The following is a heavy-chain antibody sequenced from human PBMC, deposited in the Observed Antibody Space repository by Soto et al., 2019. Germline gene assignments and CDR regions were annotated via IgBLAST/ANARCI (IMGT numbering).Heavy chain of an antibody. V-gene: IGHV4-61*01. Sequence: QVQLQESGPGLGKPSETLALTCTVSGGSVSSDNYNWTWIRPPPGKGLEWMGYIYYSGSTNYNPSLKSRVTISVDTSKNQFSLKVNSVTAADTAVYYCARALSFCDSSGRNLGWSDYWCQGTLVTVSS. D-gene: IGHD3-22*01. CDR2: IYYSGST. J-gene: IGHJ4*02. CDR3: ARALSFCDSSGRNLGWSDY. CDR1: GGSVSSDNYN.